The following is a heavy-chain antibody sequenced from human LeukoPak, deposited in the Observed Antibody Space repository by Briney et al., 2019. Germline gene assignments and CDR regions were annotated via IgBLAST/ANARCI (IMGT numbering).Heavy chain of an antibody. V-gene: IGHV3-30*02. CDR2: IRYDGSNK. Sequence: GGSLRLSCAASGFTFSSYGMHWVRQAPGKGLEWVAFIRYDGSNKYYADSVKGRFTISRDNSKNTLYLQMNSLRAEDTAVYYCAKVPTSSWFPFDYWGQGTMVTVSS. J-gene: IGHJ4*02. D-gene: IGHD6-13*01. CDR3: AKVPTSSWFPFDY. CDR1: GFTFSSYG.